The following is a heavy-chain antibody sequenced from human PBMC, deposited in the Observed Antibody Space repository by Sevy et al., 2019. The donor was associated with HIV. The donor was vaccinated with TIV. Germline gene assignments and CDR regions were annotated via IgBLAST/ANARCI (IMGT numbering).Heavy chain of an antibody. J-gene: IGHJ6*02. CDR3: ARDVGVTMVRGVISDYYYGMDV. D-gene: IGHD3-10*01. CDR1: GFTFSSYS. Sequence: GGSLRLSCAASGFTFSSYSMNWVRQAPGKGLEWVSSISSSSSYMYYADSVKGRFTISRDNAKNSLYLQMNSLRAEDTAVYYCARDVGVTMVRGVISDYYYGMDVWCQGTTVTVSS. V-gene: IGHV3-21*01. CDR2: ISSSSSYM.